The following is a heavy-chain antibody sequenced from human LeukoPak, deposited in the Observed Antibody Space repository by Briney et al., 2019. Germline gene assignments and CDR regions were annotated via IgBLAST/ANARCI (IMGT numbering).Heavy chain of an antibody. J-gene: IGHJ5*02. CDR3: ARVNYDILTGERFDP. V-gene: IGHV4-59*12. CDR1: GGSISSYY. D-gene: IGHD3-9*01. Sequence: SETLSLTCTVSGGSISSYYWSWIRQPPGKGLEWIGYIYYSGSTSYNPSLKSRVTISVDTSKNQFSLKLSSVTAADTAVYYCARVNYDILTGERFDPWGQGTLVTVSS. CDR2: IYYSGST.